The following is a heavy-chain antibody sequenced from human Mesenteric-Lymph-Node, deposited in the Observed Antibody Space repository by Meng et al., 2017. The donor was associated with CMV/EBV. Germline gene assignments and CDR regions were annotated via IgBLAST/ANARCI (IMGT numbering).Heavy chain of an antibody. D-gene: IGHD4-17*01. J-gene: IGHJ4*02. CDR3: ARGDPTVTTDY. CDR1: GFTFSSYW. V-gene: IGHV3-74*01. Sequence: GGSLRLSCAASGFTFSSYWMHWVRQAPGKGLVWVSRINSDGSSTSYADSVKGRFTISGDNAKNSLYLQMNSLRAEDTAVYYCARGDPTVTTDYWGQGTLVTVSS. CDR2: INSDGSST.